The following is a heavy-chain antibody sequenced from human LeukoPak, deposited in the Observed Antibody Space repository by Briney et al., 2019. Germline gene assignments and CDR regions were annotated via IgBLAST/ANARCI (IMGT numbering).Heavy chain of an antibody. CDR3: ARGRTGYCSSTSCYTGHWFS. Sequence: ASVKVSCKASGGSFSSHAISWVRQAPGQGLEWMGGIIPIFGTANYAEKFQGRVTITADDSTSTAYMELSRLRSDDTAVYYCARGRTGYCSSTSCYTGHWFSWGQGTLVTVSS. V-gene: IGHV1-69*13. CDR2: IIPIFGTA. D-gene: IGHD2-2*02. CDR1: GGSFSSHA. J-gene: IGHJ4*02.